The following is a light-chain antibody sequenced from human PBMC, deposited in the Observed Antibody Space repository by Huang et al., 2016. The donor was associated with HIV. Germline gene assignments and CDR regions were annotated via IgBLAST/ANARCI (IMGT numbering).Light chain of an antibody. J-gene: IGKJ1*01. Sequence: DIQMTQSPSTLSASLGDRVIITCQASQNISSWLAWYQQKPGKAPKVLIYKASNLKGGVPSSFSGSGSGTEFTLTIRSLQPDDFATYYCQQYDSYWTFGQGTKVEMK. V-gene: IGKV1-5*03. CDR2: KAS. CDR1: QNISSW. CDR3: QQYDSYWT.